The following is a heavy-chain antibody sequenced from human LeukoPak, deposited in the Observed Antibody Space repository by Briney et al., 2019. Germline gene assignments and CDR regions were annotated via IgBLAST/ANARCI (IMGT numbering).Heavy chain of an antibody. J-gene: IGHJ5*02. CDR2: ISSYNGNT. D-gene: IGHD3-3*01. CDR1: GYTFTSYG. V-gene: IGHV1-18*01. CDR3: ARAPARDEFGVVTP. Sequence: ASVKVSCKASGYTFTSYGISWVRQAPGQGLEWMGWISSYNGNTNYAQKLQGRVTMTTDTSTCTAYMELRSLRSDDTAVYYCARAPARDEFGVVTPWGQGTLVTVSS.